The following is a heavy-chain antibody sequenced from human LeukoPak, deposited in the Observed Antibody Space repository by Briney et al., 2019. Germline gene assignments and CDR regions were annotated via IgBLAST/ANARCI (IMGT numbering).Heavy chain of an antibody. CDR1: GYTFTSYG. V-gene: IGHV1-18*01. J-gene: IGHJ5*02. D-gene: IGHD2-15*01. Sequence: GAAVKVSCKASGYTFTSYGISWVRQAPGQGLEWMGWISAYNGNTNYAQKLQGSVTMTTDTSTSTAYMELRSLRSDDTAVYYCARDLGYCSGGSCYPGGWFDPWGQGTLVTVSS. CDR3: ARDLGYCSGGSCYPGGWFDP. CDR2: ISAYNGNT.